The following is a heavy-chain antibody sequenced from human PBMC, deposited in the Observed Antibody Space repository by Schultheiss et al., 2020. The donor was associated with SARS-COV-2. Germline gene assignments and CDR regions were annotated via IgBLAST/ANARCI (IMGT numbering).Heavy chain of an antibody. Sequence: ASVKVSCKASGYTFTSYGISWVRQAPGQGLEWMGWISAYNGNTNYAQKLQGLVTMTRDTSISTAYMELSRLRSDDTAVYYCARDRGATPLFGYWGQGTLVTVSS. CDR2: ISAYNGNT. J-gene: IGHJ4*02. CDR3: ARDRGATPLFGY. D-gene: IGHD1-26*01. V-gene: IGHV1-18*01. CDR1: GYTFTSYG.